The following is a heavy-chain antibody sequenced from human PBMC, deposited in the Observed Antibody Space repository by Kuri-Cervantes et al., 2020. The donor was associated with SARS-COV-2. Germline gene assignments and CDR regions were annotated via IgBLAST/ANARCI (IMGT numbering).Heavy chain of an antibody. CDR3: ARRSPNNYGSGSYSYYYYYGMDV. D-gene: IGHD3-10*01. CDR2: IYPGDSDT. J-gene: IGHJ6*02. Sequence: GGSLRLSCKGSGYSFTSYWIGWVRQMPGKGLEWMGIIYPGDSDTRYSPSFQGQVTISADKSISTAYLQWSSLKASDTAMYYCARRSPNNYGSGSYSYYYYYGMDVWGQGTTVTVSS. V-gene: IGHV5-51*01. CDR1: GYSFTSYW.